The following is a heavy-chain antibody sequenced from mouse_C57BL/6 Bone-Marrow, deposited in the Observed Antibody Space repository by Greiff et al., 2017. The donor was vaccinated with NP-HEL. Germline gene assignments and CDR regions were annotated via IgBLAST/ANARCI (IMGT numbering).Heavy chain of an antibody. V-gene: IGHV6-6*01. D-gene: IGHD1-1*01. CDR3: TRLDYYGSSYHYFDY. J-gene: IGHJ2*01. CDR2: IRNKANNHAT. CDR1: GFTFSDAW. Sequence: EVKLMESGGGLVQPGGSMKLSCAASGFTFSDAWMDWVRQSPEKGLEWVAEIRNKANNHATYYAESVKGRFTISRDDSKSSVYLQMNSLRAEDTGIYYCTRLDYYGSSYHYFDYWGQGTTLTVSS.